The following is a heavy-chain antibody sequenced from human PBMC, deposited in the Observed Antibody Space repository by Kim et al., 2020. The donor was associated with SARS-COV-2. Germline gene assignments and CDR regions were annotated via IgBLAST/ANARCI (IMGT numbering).Heavy chain of an antibody. CDR3: ATKGGHDFWSGYYTGPGDY. CDR1: GFTFSDYY. Sequence: GGSLRLSCAASGFTFSDYYMSWIRQAPGKGLEWVSYISSDGTTMYYADSVKGRFTISRDNAKNSLSLQMNSLRAEDTAVYYCATKGGHDFWSGYYTGPGDYWGQGILVTVSS. CDR2: ISSDGTTM. D-gene: IGHD3-3*01. V-gene: IGHV3-11*01. J-gene: IGHJ4*02.